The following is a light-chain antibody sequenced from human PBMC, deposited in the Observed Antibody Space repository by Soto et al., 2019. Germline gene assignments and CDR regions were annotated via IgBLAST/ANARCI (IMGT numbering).Light chain of an antibody. Sequence: EIVFTQDPGTLSLSPGERSALSCMTSQSVGSNYLAWYQQRPGQAPRLLIYATYTRATGIPDRFSGSGSGTDFTLSISRLEPEDFAVYYCQQYSNTPRTVGPVTEVDIK. CDR3: QQYSNTPRT. J-gene: IGKJ1*01. CDR2: ATY. V-gene: IGKV3-20*01. CDR1: QSVGSNY.